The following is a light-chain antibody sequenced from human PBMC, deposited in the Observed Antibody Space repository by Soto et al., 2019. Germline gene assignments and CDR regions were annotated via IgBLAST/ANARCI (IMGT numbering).Light chain of an antibody. J-gene: IGLJ3*02. Sequence: QSVLTQPASVSGSPGQSITISCTGTSSDVGGYNYVSWYQQHPGKAPKLMIYDVSNRPSGVSNRFSGSKSGNTASLTISGLQAEDEADYYCSSYTSSSSWVFGGGTQPTVL. CDR2: DVS. CDR3: SSYTSSSSWV. CDR1: SSDVGGYNY. V-gene: IGLV2-14*01.